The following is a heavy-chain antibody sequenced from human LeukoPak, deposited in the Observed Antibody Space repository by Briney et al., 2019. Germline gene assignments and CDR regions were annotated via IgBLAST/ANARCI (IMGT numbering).Heavy chain of an antibody. CDR3: ATGVGATLDVFDI. D-gene: IGHD1-26*01. CDR1: GFTFNTYT. CDR2: ISGSSGII. J-gene: IGHJ3*02. Sequence: PGGSLRLSCAASGFTFNTYTMNWVRQAPGKGLEWVSYISGSSGIIDYADSVRGRFTISRDNAKNSLYLQMNSLRAEDTAVYYCATGVGATLDVFDIWGQGTMVTVSS. V-gene: IGHV3-48*01.